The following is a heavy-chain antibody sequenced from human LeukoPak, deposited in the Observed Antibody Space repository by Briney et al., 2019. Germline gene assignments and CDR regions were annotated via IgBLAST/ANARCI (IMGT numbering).Heavy chain of an antibody. CDR2: FYYSGST. D-gene: IGHD5-18*01. V-gene: IGHV4-38-2*01. CDR1: GYSISSGYY. CDR3: ARGGRAGRGYSYGRTNYFDY. Sequence: SETLSLTCAVSGYSISSGYYWGWIRQPPGKGLEWIGYFYYSGSTNYNPSLKSRVTISVDTSKNQFSLKLSSVTAADTAVYYCARGGRAGRGYSYGRTNYFDYWGQGTLVTVSS. J-gene: IGHJ4*02.